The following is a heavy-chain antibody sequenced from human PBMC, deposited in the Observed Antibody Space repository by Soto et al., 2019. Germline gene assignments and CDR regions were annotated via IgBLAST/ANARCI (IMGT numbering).Heavy chain of an antibody. CDR3: ARDDSYSLELLGAFDI. CDR2: ISSSSSYI. V-gene: IGHV3-21*01. Sequence: EVQLVESGGGLVKPGGSLRLSCAASGFTFSSYSMNWVRQAPGKGLEWVSSISSSSSYIYYADSVKGRFTISRDNAKNSLYLQMNSLRAEDTAVYDGARDDSYSLELLGAFDIWGQGTMVTVSS. D-gene: IGHD1-7*01. CDR1: GFTFSSYS. J-gene: IGHJ3*02.